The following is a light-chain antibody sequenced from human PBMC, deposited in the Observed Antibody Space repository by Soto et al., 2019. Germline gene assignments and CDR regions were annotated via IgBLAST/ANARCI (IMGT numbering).Light chain of an antibody. CDR2: GAS. V-gene: IGKV3-20*01. Sequence: EIVLTQSPGTLSLSPGERATLSCRASQSVSSSYLAWYQQKPGQAPRLLIYGASGRATGIPDRFSGSGSGTDFTLTISRLEPEDFAVYYCQQYGSSIFTVRPGTKVDIK. CDR1: QSVSSSY. J-gene: IGKJ3*01. CDR3: QQYGSSIFT.